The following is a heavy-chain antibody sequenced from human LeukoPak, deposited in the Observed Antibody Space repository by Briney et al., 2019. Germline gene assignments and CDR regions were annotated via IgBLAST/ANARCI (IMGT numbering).Heavy chain of an antibody. V-gene: IGHV3-49*03. D-gene: IGHD5-18*01. J-gene: IGHJ5*02. CDR3: TREVDTSIYYNWFDP. CDR2: IRSKTYGGTT. CDR1: GITFGDYA. Sequence: PGGSLRLSCTASGITFGDYAMSWFRQAPGKGLEWVGFIRSKTYGGTTEYAASVKGRFTISRDDSKSIAYLQMNSLKTEDTAVYYCTREVDTSIYYNWFDPWGQGTLVTVSS.